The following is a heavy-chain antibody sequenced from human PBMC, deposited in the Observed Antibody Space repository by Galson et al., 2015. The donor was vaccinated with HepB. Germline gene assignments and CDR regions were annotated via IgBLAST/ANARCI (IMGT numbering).Heavy chain of an antibody. Sequence: SLRLSCAASGFTFSNYAMSWVRQAPGKGLEWVSATNSSGGTTHYADSVKGRFTISRDNSKNTLYLQMNSLRTEDTAVYYCAGLAYCGGDCYRPWGQGTLVTVSS. J-gene: IGHJ5*02. CDR1: GFTFSNYA. V-gene: IGHV3-23*01. D-gene: IGHD2-21*02. CDR2: TNSSGGTT. CDR3: AGLAYCGGDCYRP.